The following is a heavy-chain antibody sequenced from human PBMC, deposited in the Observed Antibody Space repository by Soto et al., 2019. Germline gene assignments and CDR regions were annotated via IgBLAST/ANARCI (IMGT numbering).Heavy chain of an antibody. V-gene: IGHV3-23*01. CDR3: AKEGTAEWIHYYYLTDV. J-gene: IGHJ6*02. CDR2: ISGSGGSR. D-gene: IGHD5-18*01. CDR1: GFNFSSFA. Sequence: EVQLLESGGGLVQPGGSLRLSCAGSGFNFSSFAMTWVRQAPGKGLEWVSTISGSGGSRFYAASVKGRFTLTRDNSKDTVYLQMNSLRVEDTAFYYCAKEGTAEWIHYYYLTDVWGRGTPVTVSS.